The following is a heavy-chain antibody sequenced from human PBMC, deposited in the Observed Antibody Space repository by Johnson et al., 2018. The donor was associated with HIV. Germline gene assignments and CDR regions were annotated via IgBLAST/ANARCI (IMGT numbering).Heavy chain of an antibody. D-gene: IGHD3-3*01. CDR1: GFTFSRYA. J-gene: IGHJ3*02. CDR2: ISYDGNNK. V-gene: IGHV3-30*04. Sequence: QVQLVESGGGVVQPGRSLRLSCAASGFTFSRYAIHWVRQAPGKGLEWVAVISYDGNNKYYADSVKGRFTISSDNSKNTLHLQMNSLRAEDAAVYYCARDSGPCDFWSGYRLVVAFNIWGQGTLVTVSS. CDR3: ARDSGPCDFWSGYRLVVAFNI.